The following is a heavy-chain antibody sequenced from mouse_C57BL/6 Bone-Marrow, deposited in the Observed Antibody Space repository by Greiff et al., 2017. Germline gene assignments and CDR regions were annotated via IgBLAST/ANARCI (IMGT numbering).Heavy chain of an antibody. CDR3: ASPGSSLVDFDY. Sequence: EVQLQESGPELVKPGASVKISCKASGYSFTGYYMNWVKQSPEKSLEWIGEINPSTGGTTYNQKFKAKATLTVDKSSSTAYMQLKSLTSEDSAVYYCASPGSSLVDFDYWGQGTTLTVSS. V-gene: IGHV1-42*01. J-gene: IGHJ2*01. CDR2: INPSTGGT. D-gene: IGHD1-1*01. CDR1: GYSFTGYY.